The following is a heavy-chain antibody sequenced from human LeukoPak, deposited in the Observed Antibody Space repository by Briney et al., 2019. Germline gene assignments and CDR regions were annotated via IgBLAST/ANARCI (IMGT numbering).Heavy chain of an antibody. CDR2: IYYSGST. CDR3: ARQYSEYYYYYYMDV. V-gene: IGHV4-39*01. D-gene: IGHD2-15*01. J-gene: IGHJ6*03. CDR1: GGSISSSSYY. Sequence: KTSETLSLTCTVSGGSISSSSYYWGWIRQPPGKGLEWIGSIYYSGSTYYNPSLKSRVTISVDTSKNQFSLKLSSVTVADTAVYYCARQYSEYYYYYYMDVWGKGTTVTISS.